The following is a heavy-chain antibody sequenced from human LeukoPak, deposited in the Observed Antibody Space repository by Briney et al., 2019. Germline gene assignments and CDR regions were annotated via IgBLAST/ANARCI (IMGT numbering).Heavy chain of an antibody. Sequence: ASVKVSCKASGYTLTSYYIHWVRQAPGQGLEWMAWINPNSGFTNYAQKFQGRVTLTRDTPISTVYMEVSRLRSDDTAVYYCARALMTTVTLGDYWGQGTLVTVSS. V-gene: IGHV1-2*02. CDR2: INPNSGFT. J-gene: IGHJ4*02. CDR3: ARALMTTVTLGDY. CDR1: GYTLTSYY. D-gene: IGHD4-11*01.